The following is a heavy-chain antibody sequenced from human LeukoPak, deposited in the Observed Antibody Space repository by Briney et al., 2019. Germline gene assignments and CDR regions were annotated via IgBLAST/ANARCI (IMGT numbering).Heavy chain of an antibody. J-gene: IGHJ4*02. CDR3: AKGGAWCYSASGNFD. CDR1: GFSFDDYA. Sequence: GGSLRLSCAASGFSFDDYAMQWVRQAPGKGLEWVSVISGDATTTRYADSVKGRFSIFRDNSKNSLYLQMNSLGSDDTALYICAKGGAWCYSASGNFDWGQGTLVTVSS. D-gene: IGHD2-21*02. V-gene: IGHV3-43*02. CDR2: ISGDATTT.